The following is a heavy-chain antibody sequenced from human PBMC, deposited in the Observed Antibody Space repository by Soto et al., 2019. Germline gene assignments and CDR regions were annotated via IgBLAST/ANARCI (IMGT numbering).Heavy chain of an antibody. Sequence: GSLRLSCAASGFTFSSYAMHWVRQAPGKGLEWVAVISYDGSNKYYADSVKGRFTISRDNSKNTLYLQMNSLRAEDTAVYYCARDQVGIFLEWLSPYYYGMDVWGQGTTVTVSS. CDR3: ARDQVGIFLEWLSPYYYGMDV. D-gene: IGHD3-3*01. CDR1: GFTFSSYA. CDR2: ISYDGSNK. J-gene: IGHJ6*02. V-gene: IGHV3-30-3*01.